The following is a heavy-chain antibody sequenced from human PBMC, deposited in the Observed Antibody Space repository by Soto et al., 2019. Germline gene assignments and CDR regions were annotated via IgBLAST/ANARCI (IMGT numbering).Heavy chain of an antibody. CDR3: ARDANPQTYYYGSGSYQNWFDP. V-gene: IGHV3-21*01. D-gene: IGHD3-10*01. J-gene: IGHJ5*02. CDR2: ISSSSYI. CDR1: GFTFSSYS. Sequence: GGSLRLSCAASGFTFSSYSMNWVRQAPGKGLEWVSSISSSSYIYYADSVKGRFTISRDNAKNSLYLQMNSLRAEDTAVYYCARDANPQTYYYGSGSYQNWFDPWGQGTLVTVSS.